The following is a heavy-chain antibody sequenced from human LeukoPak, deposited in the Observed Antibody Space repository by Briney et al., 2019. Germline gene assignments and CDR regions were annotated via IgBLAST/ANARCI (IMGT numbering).Heavy chain of an antibody. CDR1: GFTFSSYE. V-gene: IGHV3-48*03. J-gene: IGHJ4*02. Sequence: PGGSLRLSCAASGFTFSSYEMNWVRQAPGKGLEWVSYISSSGSTIYYADSVKGRFTISRDNAKNSLYLQMNSLRAEDTAVYYCARDGSHLYYDSSGYLIFDYWGQGTLVTVSS. D-gene: IGHD3-22*01. CDR3: ARDGSHLYYDSSGYLIFDY. CDR2: ISSSGSTI.